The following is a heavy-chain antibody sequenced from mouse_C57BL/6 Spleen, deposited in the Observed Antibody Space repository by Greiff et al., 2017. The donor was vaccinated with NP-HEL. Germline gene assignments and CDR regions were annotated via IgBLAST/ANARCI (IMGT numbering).Heavy chain of an antibody. J-gene: IGHJ3*01. V-gene: IGHV7-3*01. D-gene: IGHD1-1*01. Sequence: EVKLVESGGGLVQPGGSLSLSCAASGFTFTDYYMSWVRQPPGKALEWLGFIRNKANGYTTEYSASVKGRFTISRDNSQSILYLQMNALRAEDSATYYCARLYGIAFAYWGQGTLVTVSA. CDR1: GFTFTDYY. CDR3: ARLYGIAFAY. CDR2: IRNKANGYTT.